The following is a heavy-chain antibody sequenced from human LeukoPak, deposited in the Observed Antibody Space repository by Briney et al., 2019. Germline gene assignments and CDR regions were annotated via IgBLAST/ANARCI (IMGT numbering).Heavy chain of an antibody. J-gene: IGHJ3*02. CDR1: GGTFSSYA. CDR3: ARAKGRVTMVRGATDNDAFDI. CDR2: IIPIFGTA. Sequence: ASVKVSCKASGGTFSSYAISWVRQAPGQGLEWMGGIIPIFGTANYAQKLQGRVTMTTDTSTSTAYMELRSLRSDDTAVYYCARAKGRVTMVRGATDNDAFDIWGQGTMVTVSS. V-gene: IGHV1-69*05. D-gene: IGHD3-10*01.